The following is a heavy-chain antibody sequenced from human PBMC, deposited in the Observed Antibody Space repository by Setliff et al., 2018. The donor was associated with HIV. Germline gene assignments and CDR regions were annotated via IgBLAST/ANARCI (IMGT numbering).Heavy chain of an antibody. V-gene: IGHV1-46*01. Sequence: ASVKVSCKSSGYTFTNSFMHWVRQAPGQGLEWMGIINTGDGAATYAWKFQDRGTMTSDASTSPVYMELSSLRSEDTAIYYCAREYHIGTEGPRLANYFDFWGQGTLVTVSS. CDR1: GYTFTNSF. CDR2: INTGDGAA. CDR3: AREYHIGTEGPRLANYFDF. D-gene: IGHD5-12*01. J-gene: IGHJ4*02.